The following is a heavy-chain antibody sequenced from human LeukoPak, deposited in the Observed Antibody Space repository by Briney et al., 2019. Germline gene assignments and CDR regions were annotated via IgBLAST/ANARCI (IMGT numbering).Heavy chain of an antibody. CDR3: AKGGYYASSGSYAFDI. Sequence: PVRALRLSCVASGFTFSQYAIHWVRPAPGKGRDGVAVISYDGTNKYYADSVKGRFTISRDNSKNTLYLQMNSLRAEDTAVYYCAKGGYYASSGSYAFDIWGQGTMVTVSS. CDR2: ISYDGTNK. D-gene: IGHD3-22*01. V-gene: IGHV3-30*18. J-gene: IGHJ3*02. CDR1: GFTFSQYA.